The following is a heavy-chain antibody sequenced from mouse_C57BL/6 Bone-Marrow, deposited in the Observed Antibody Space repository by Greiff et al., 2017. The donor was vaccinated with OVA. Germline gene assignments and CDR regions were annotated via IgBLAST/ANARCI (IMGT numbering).Heavy chain of an antibody. CDR3: ARTRLSYYDYEDAMDY. J-gene: IGHJ4*01. V-gene: IGHV1-26*01. Sequence: EVQLQQSGPELVKPGASVKISCKASGYTFTDYYMNWVKQSHGKSLEWIGDINPNNGGTSYNQKFKGKATLTVDKSSSTAYMELRSLTSEDSAVYYGARTRLSYYDYEDAMDYWGQGTSVTVSS. CDR1: GYTFTDYY. D-gene: IGHD2-4*01. CDR2: INPNNGGT.